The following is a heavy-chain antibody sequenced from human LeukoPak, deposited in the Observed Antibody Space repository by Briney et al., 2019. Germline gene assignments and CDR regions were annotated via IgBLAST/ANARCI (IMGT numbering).Heavy chain of an antibody. Sequence: GRSLRLSCAASGFTFSRYAMHWVREAPGKGMVGVAIVWYDGSNENYVGSVKGRFTISRDNAKNTLYLQMNSLGAEDTAVYFCARVDTAMGSLDYWGQGILVTVSS. CDR3: ARVDTAMGSLDY. CDR2: VWYDGSNE. V-gene: IGHV3-33*01. D-gene: IGHD5-18*01. J-gene: IGHJ4*02. CDR1: GFTFSRYA.